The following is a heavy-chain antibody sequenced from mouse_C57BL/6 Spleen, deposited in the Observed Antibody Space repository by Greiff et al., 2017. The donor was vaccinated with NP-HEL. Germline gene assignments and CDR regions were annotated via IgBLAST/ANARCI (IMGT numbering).Heavy chain of an antibody. D-gene: IGHD1-1*01. CDR3: ARRNYGRSYNYAMDY. CDR2: IYPGSGST. V-gene: IGHV1-55*01. Sequence: QVQLQQPGAELVKPGASVKMSCKASGYTFTSYWITWVKQRPGQGLEWNGDIYPGSGSTNYNEKFKSKATLTVDTSSSTAYMQLSSLTSEDSAVYYWARRNYGRSYNYAMDYWGQGTSVTVSS. CDR1: GYTFTSYW. J-gene: IGHJ4*01.